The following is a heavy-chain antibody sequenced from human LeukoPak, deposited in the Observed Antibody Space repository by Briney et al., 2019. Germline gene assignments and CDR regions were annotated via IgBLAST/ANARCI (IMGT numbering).Heavy chain of an antibody. D-gene: IGHD2-2*01. J-gene: IGHJ4*02. CDR3: ARVRYCSTNRCYDREFDN. V-gene: IGHV4-59*01. CDR1: GGSISNYY. Sequence: SETLSLTCTVSGGSISNYYWSWIRQPPGKGLEWIGYIYYSGNTNYNPSLKSRVTISVDTSKNQFSLKLNSVTAADTAVYYCARVRYCSTNRCYDREFDNWGQGTLVTVSA. CDR2: IYYSGNT.